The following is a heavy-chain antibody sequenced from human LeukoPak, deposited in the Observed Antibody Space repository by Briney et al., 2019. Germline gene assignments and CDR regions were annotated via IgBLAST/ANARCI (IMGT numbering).Heavy chain of an antibody. CDR1: GFTFSSYG. D-gene: IGHD3-22*01. CDR2: ISYDGSDK. J-gene: IGHJ4*02. Sequence: GGSLRLSCAASGFTFSSYGMHWVRQAQGKGLEWVAVISYDGSDKNYADSVKGRFTISRDNSKNTLYLQMNSLRAEDTAVYYCAYDSSGYYYTPGDYWGQGTLVTVSS. V-gene: IGHV3-30*18. CDR3: AYDSSGYYYTPGDY.